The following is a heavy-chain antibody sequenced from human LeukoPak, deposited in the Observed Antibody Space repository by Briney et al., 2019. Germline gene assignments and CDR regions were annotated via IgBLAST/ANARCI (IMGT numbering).Heavy chain of an antibody. CDR2: IYHSGST. Sequence: SETLSLTCTVSGYSISSGYYWGWIRQPPGKGLEWIGSIYHSGSTYYNPSLKSRVTISVDTSKNQFSLKLSSVTAADTAVYYCARADYDFWSGESPTPHFDYWGQGTLVTVSS. J-gene: IGHJ4*02. CDR3: ARADYDFWSGESPTPHFDY. CDR1: GYSISSGYY. V-gene: IGHV4-38-2*02. D-gene: IGHD3-3*01.